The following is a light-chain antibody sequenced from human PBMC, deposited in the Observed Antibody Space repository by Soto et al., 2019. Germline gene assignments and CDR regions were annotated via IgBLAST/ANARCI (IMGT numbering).Light chain of an antibody. CDR2: GAS. CDR3: QQRSKS. Sequence: EIVLKKSEGRRFLSQGRCLTFFCRASQSVSRRYLAWYQQKPGQSPRLLIYGASTRATGVPARFNGSVSGADFTLTISSLEPEDFAFYYCQQRSKSFGGGNKVDI. J-gene: IGKJ4*01. CDR1: QSVSRRY. V-gene: IGKV3D-20*02.